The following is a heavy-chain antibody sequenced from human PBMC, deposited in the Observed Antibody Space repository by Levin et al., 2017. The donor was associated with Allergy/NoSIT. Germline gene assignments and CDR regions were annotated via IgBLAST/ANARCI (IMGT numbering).Heavy chain of an antibody. CDR1: GYTFTGYY. D-gene: IGHD2-2*01. CDR2: IDPFSGDT. CDR3: AMFPPTYQLLENPPTDFCYGLDV. V-gene: IGHV1-2*02. J-gene: IGHJ6*02. Sequence: ASVKVSCKASGYTFTGYYVHWVRQAPGQGLEWMGWIDPFSGDTNYAQKFQGKVTMTRDTMNTAYLELSRLSFDDTAAYYCAMFPPTYQLLENPPTDFCYGLDVWGQGTTVSVSS.